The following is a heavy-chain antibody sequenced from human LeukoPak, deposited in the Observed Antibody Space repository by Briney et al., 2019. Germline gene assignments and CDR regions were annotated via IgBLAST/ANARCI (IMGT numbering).Heavy chain of an antibody. CDR1: GFIFSSYA. V-gene: IGHV3-74*03. D-gene: IGHD3-10*01. CDR3: ARRSTSGSYYDD. Sequence: GGSLRLSCAASGFIFSSYAMSWVRQAPGKGLVWVSRINSDGSTRKYADSVKGRFTISRDNAKNTLYLQMNSLRAEDTAVYYCARRSTSGSYYDDWGQGILVTVSS. J-gene: IGHJ4*02. CDR2: INSDGSTR.